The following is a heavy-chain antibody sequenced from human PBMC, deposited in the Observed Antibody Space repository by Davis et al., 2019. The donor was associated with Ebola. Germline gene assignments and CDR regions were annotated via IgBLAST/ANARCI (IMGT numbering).Heavy chain of an antibody. CDR3: AKDLYVWGSYPFPAY. CDR2: ISHDRSNK. Sequence: GESLKISCAASGFTFSSYGMHWVRQAPGKGLEWVAVISHDRSNKYYADSVKGRFTISRDNSKNTLYLQMNSLRAEDTAVYYCAKDLYVWGSYPFPAYWGQGTLVTVSS. J-gene: IGHJ4*02. CDR1: GFTFSSYG. D-gene: IGHD3-16*02. V-gene: IGHV3-30*18.